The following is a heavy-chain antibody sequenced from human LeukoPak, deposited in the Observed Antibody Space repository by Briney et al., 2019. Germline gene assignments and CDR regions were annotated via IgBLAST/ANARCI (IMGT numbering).Heavy chain of an antibody. V-gene: IGHV1-18*01. CDR1: GYTFTSYG. CDR3: ARXNRRTGTTGVDY. D-gene: IGHD1-1*01. J-gene: IGHJ4*02. CDR2: ISAYNGNT. Sequence: ASVKVTCKASGYTFTSYGISWVRQAPGQGLEWMGWISAYNGNTNYAQKLQGRVTMTTDTSTSTAYMELRSLRADDKAVYYCARXNRRTGTTGVDYWGQGTLVTVSS.